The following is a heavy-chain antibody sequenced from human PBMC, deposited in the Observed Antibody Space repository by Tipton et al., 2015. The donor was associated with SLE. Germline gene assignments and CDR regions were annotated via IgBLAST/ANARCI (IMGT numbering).Heavy chain of an antibody. J-gene: IGHJ4*02. V-gene: IGHV1-2*07. Sequence: QLVQSGAEVKEPGASVKVSCKTSGFSFTYHYIHWVRQAPGLGLEWMGWINPDSGGTTYAPKFQGRVTTTRDTSISTAYMELSRLTSDDTAVYYCARVHGSGSLYYFDYWGQGTLVTVSS. CDR1: GFSFTYHY. D-gene: IGHD3-10*01. CDR2: INPDSGGT. CDR3: ARVHGSGSLYYFDY.